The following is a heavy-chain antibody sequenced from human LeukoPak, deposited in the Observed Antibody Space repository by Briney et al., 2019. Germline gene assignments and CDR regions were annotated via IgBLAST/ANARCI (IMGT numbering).Heavy chain of an antibody. J-gene: IGHJ4*02. V-gene: IGHV3-21*01. CDR2: ISTSGSHM. CDR3: AREGAHCTNHICDFDY. D-gene: IGHD2-8*01. CDR1: GFTFGSHN. Sequence: PGGSLRLSCAASGFTFGSHNMNWVRQAPGKGLEWVSYISTSGSHMYYEDSVKGRFTISRDNAKSSLYLQMNSLRAGDTAVYYCAREGAHCTNHICDFDYWGQGTLVTVSS.